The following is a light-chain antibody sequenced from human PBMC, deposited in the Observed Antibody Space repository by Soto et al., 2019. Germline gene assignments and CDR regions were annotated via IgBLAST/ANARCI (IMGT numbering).Light chain of an antibody. Sequence: DIVMTQSPVSLPVTPGEPASISCRSSQSLLHTDGYNYLDWYLQKPGQSPQLLIYLGTNRTSGAPGRFSGSGSGTNFTLIINRVEAEDVGLYFCMQTLRPLFTFGPGTKVDIK. CDR3: MQTLRPLFT. J-gene: IGKJ3*01. CDR2: LGT. V-gene: IGKV2-28*01. CDR1: QSLLHTDGYNY.